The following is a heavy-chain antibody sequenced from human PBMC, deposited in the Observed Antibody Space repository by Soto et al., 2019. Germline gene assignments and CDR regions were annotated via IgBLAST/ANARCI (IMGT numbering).Heavy chain of an antibody. CDR2: VNGSGSST. J-gene: IGHJ4*02. CDR1: GFTFSSHG. CDR3: AALIDATRSVF. Sequence: EVQLLESGGGLVQPGGSLRLSCATSGFTFSSHGMSWVRQAPGEGLEWVSSVNGSGSSTYYTDSVKSRFTISRDNSKNTLYLQMYSLAAEDMGIYSCAALIDATRSVFWGQGTLVTVSS. V-gene: IGHV3-23*01. D-gene: IGHD2-15*01.